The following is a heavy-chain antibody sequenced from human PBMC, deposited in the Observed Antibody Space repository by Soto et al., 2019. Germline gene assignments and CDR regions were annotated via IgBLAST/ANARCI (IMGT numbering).Heavy chain of an antibody. Sequence: GGSLRLSCAASGFTFDDYTMHWVRQAPGKGLEWVSLISWDGGSTYYADSVKGRFTISRDNSKNSLYLQMNSLRTEDTALYYCAKESTVAGTLMGMSGMDVWGQGTTVTVSS. CDR2: ISWDGGST. J-gene: IGHJ6*02. V-gene: IGHV3-43*01. CDR3: AKESTVAGTLMGMSGMDV. D-gene: IGHD6-19*01. CDR1: GFTFDDYT.